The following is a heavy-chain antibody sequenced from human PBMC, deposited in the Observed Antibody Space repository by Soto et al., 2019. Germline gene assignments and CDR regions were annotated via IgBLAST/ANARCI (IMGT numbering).Heavy chain of an antibody. Sequence: SETLSLTCTVTGDSISSRSYYWGWIRQPPGKGLEWIESIYYSGSTYNNPSLSSRVSMSIDTSKDQFSLKLKSVTAADTALYFCARQRTSVVTQAYFDVWGQGSLVTVSS. CDR2: IYYSGST. V-gene: IGHV4-39*01. J-gene: IGHJ4*03. CDR1: GDSISSRSYY. CDR3: ARQRTSVVTQAYFDV. D-gene: IGHD2-21*02.